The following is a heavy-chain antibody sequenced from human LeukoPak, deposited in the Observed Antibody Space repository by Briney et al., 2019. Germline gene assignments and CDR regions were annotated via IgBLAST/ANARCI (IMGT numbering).Heavy chain of an antibody. CDR1: GDSFSSNSAA. CDR2: TYYRSKWYN. Sequence: SQTLSLTCAISGDSFSSNSAAWNWIRQSPSKGLEWLGRTYYRSKWYNDYAVSVKSRITINPDTSKNQFSLQLNSVTPEDTAVYYCARRGTLSYGMDVWGQGTTVTVSS. V-gene: IGHV6-1*01. J-gene: IGHJ6*02. CDR3: ARRGTLSYGMDV.